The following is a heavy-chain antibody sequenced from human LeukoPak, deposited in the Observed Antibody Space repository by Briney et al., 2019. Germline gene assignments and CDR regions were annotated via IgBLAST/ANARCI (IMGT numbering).Heavy chain of an antibody. CDR2: IYYSGST. CDR3: ARRRIVNHFDY. D-gene: IGHD2/OR15-2a*01. V-gene: IGHV4-59*01. Sequence: SETLSLTCTVSGGSISSYYWSWIRQPPGKGLEWIGYIYYSGSTNYNPSLKSRVTISVDTSKNQFSLKLSSVTAADTAVYYCARRRIVNHFDYWGQGTLVTVSS. J-gene: IGHJ4*02. CDR1: GGSISSYY.